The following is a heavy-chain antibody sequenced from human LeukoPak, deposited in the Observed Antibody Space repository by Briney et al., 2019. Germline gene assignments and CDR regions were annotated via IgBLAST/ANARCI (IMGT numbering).Heavy chain of an antibody. J-gene: IGHJ4*02. Sequence: ASVKVSCKASGGTFSSYAISWVRQAPGQGLEWMGWISAYNGHTNYAQNLQGRVTMTTDTSTTTVYMELRSLRSDDTAVYYCARDSTLTTTDLDYWGQGTLVTVSS. D-gene: IGHD4-17*01. CDR3: ARDSTLTTTDLDY. CDR1: GGTFSSYA. V-gene: IGHV1-18*01. CDR2: ISAYNGHT.